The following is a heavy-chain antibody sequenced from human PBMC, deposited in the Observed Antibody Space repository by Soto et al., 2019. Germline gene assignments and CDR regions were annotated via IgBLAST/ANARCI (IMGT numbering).Heavy chain of an antibody. Sequence: GESLKISCEGSGWSVTSSWIGWVRQITGKGLEWMGIIYPGDSDTKYSPSLQGQVTISADKSIRTAYLQWSSLKASDTAMYYCARRGYYYDSSGYSLTPYAFDIWGQGTMGTVSS. CDR3: ARRGYYYDSSGYSLTPYAFDI. J-gene: IGHJ3*02. CDR2: IYPGDSDT. V-gene: IGHV5-51*01. D-gene: IGHD3-22*01. CDR1: GWSVTSSW.